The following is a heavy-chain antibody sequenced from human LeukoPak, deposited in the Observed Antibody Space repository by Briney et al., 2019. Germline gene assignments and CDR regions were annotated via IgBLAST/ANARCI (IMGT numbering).Heavy chain of an antibody. CDR2: INPNSGGT. CDR1: GYTFTSYY. CDR3: ARDLGTNYYYYYYMDV. D-gene: IGHD1-1*01. V-gene: IGHV1-2*02. Sequence: ASVKVSCKASGYTFTSYYMHWVRQAPGQGLEWMGWINPNSGGTNYAQKFQGRVTMTRDTSISTAYMELSRLRSDDTAVYYCARDLGTNYYYYYYMDVWGKGTTVTISS. J-gene: IGHJ6*03.